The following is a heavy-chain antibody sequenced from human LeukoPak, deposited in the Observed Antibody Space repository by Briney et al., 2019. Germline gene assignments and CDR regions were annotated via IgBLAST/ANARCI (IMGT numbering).Heavy chain of an antibody. D-gene: IGHD3-10*01. V-gene: IGHV4-34*01. CDR1: GGSFSGYY. Sequence: PSETLSLTCAVYGGSFSGYYWSWIRQPPGKGLEWIGEINHSGSTNYNPSLKSRVTISVDTSKNQFSLKLSSVTAADTAVYYCARGVLLWVGELSPRYWFDPWGQGTLVTVSS. CDR3: ARGVLLWVGELSPRYWFDP. J-gene: IGHJ5*02. CDR2: INHSGST.